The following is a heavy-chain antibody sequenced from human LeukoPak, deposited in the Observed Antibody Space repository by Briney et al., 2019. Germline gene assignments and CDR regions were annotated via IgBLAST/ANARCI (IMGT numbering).Heavy chain of an antibody. CDR2: ISSSSRYI. CDR3: ARRSIAAAGRSLDY. CDR1: EFISSNYS. V-gene: IGHV3-21*01. J-gene: IGHJ4*02. D-gene: IGHD6-13*01. Sequence: GGSLRLSCAVSEFISSNYSMNWVRQAPGRGLGWVSSISSSSRYIYYADSVKGRFTISRDNAKNSLYLQMNSLRAEDTAVYYCARRSIAAAGRSLDYWGQGTLVTVSS.